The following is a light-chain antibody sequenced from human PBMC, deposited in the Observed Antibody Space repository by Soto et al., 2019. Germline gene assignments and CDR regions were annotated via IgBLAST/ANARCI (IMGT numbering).Light chain of an antibody. CDR3: QSYDRSLSGSYV. CDR1: NSDVGGYNF. Sequence: QSALTQPRSVSGSPGQSVTISCTGTNSDVGGYNFVSWYQQHPGKAPKLMIYHVITRPSGVPDRFSGSKSGDTASLTISGLQAEDEADYYCQSYDRSLSGSYVFGTGTKVTVL. CDR2: HVI. J-gene: IGLJ1*01. V-gene: IGLV2-11*01.